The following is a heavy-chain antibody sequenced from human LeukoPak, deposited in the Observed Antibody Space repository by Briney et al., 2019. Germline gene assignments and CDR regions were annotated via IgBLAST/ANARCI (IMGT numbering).Heavy chain of an antibody. V-gene: IGHV3-30-3*01. J-gene: IGHJ4*02. CDR2: ISYDGSNK. Sequence: GGSLRLSCAASGFTFSSYAMHWVRQAPGKGLEWVAVISYDGSNKYYADSVKGRFTISRDDSKNTLYLQMNSLRAEDTAVYYCAKDRFRVTTVTTLDYWGQGTLVTVSS. CDR1: GFTFSSYA. CDR3: AKDRFRVTTVTTLDY. D-gene: IGHD4-17*01.